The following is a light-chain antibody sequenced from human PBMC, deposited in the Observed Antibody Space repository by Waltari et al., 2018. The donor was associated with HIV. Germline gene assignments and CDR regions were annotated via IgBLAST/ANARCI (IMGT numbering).Light chain of an antibody. CDR1: RTVFYSSDNRNY. Sequence: DIVMTQSPDSLAVSLGERATINCTSSRTVFYSSDNRNYLAWYLQRPGHSPRVLIFWASTRAYGVPDRFSGSGSGTDFSLTLSSLQADDVGIYYCQQYYSVPPTFGGGTKVEI. J-gene: IGKJ4*01. CDR2: WAS. CDR3: QQYYSVPPT. V-gene: IGKV4-1*01.